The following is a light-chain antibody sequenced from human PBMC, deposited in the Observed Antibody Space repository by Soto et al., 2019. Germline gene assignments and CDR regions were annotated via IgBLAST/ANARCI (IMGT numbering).Light chain of an antibody. J-gene: IGKJ1*01. CDR1: QTVNYN. CDR3: QQYGSSGT. Sequence: EIVVTQSPATLSVSPGERATLSCRASQTVNYNLAWYQQKPGLAPRLLIYGASNRATGIPDRFSGSGSGTDFTLTISRLEPEDFAVYYCQQYGSSGTFGQGTKVDIK. V-gene: IGKV3-20*01. CDR2: GAS.